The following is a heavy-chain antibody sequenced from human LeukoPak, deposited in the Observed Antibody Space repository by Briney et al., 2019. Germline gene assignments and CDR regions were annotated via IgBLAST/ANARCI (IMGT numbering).Heavy chain of an antibody. Sequence: SETLSLTCTVSGGSISSYYWSWIRQPAGKGLEWIGRIYTSGSTNHNPSLKSRVTMSVDTSKNQFSLKLSSVTAADTAVYYCATTAVGYRYGMDVWGQGTTVTVSS. CDR2: IYTSGST. J-gene: IGHJ6*02. CDR3: ATTAVGYRYGMDV. D-gene: IGHD2-15*01. CDR1: GGSISSYY. V-gene: IGHV4-4*07.